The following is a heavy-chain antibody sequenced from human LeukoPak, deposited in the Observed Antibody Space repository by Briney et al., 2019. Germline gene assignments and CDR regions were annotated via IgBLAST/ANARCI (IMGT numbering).Heavy chain of an antibody. CDR3: ARGLTYYYDSSGYSPFDY. CDR1: GFTFSDYY. Sequence: GGSLRLSCAASGFTFSDYYMSWIRQAPGKGLEWVSYISSSGSTIYYADSVKGRFTISRDNAKNSLYLQMNSLRAEDTAVYYCARGLTYYYDSSGYSPFDYWGQGTLVTVSS. CDR2: ISSSGSTI. D-gene: IGHD3-22*01. V-gene: IGHV3-11*04. J-gene: IGHJ4*02.